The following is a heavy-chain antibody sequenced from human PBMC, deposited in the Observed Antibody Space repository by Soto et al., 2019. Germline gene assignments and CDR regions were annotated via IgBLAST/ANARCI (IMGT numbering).Heavy chain of an antibody. V-gene: IGHV3-23*01. CDR1: GFTFSSYA. CDR2: ISGSGGRT. D-gene: IGHD2-2*02. CDR3: VGDSGCSSSSCYTHSNIRPCPRLSGCSFADTACSWNCL. J-gene: IGHJ2*01. Sequence: GGSLRLSCAASGFTFSSYAMNWVRQAPGKGLEWVSAISGSGGRTSHADSVKGRFTISRDNAKNSLFLQMNSLRAEDTAVYYCVGDSGCSSSSCYTHSNIRPCPRLSGCSFADTACSWNCLW.